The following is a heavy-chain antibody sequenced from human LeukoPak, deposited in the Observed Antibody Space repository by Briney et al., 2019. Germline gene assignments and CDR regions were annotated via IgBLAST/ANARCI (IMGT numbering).Heavy chain of an antibody. CDR2: IFYSGST. J-gene: IGHJ4*02. CDR1: GGSISSYY. V-gene: IGHV4-59*08. D-gene: IGHD6-19*01. CDR3: ARRITSSGWYRDDY. Sequence: SETLSLICTVSGGSISSYYWSWIRQPPGKGLEWIGYIFYSGSTSYNPSLKSRVTISVDTSKNQFSLKLSSVTAADTAVYYCARRITSSGWYRDDYWGQGTLVTVSS.